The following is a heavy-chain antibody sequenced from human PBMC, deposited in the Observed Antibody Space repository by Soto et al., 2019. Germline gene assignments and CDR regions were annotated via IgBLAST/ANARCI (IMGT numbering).Heavy chain of an antibody. Sequence: QVQLVQSGAEVKQPGSSVKVSCKTSGGTFSTYAIYWVQQAPGQGLEWMGAIIPLFGTADYAQKFQGRVTITADESTSTAYMELSSLRSEDTAVYYCARPKGSYSSGYYYFDYWGQGTLVTVSS. V-gene: IGHV1-69*01. J-gene: IGHJ4*02. CDR3: ARPKGSYSSGYYYFDY. CDR1: GGTFSTYA. D-gene: IGHD6-19*01. CDR2: IIPLFGTA.